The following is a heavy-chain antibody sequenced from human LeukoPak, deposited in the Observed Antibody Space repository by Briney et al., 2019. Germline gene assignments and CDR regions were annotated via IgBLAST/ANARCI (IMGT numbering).Heavy chain of an antibody. CDR3: ARDIRGAGTLAFDY. Sequence: PGGSLRLSCSVAGFALRIYTMDWDSQAPGKGPEYVSTISGSGNGGSIYYADSVKGRFTISRDNSKQRLYLEMNSLRSEDTAVYYCARDIRGAGTLAFDYWGQGTLVTVSS. J-gene: IGHJ4*02. V-gene: IGHV3-64*04. CDR2: ISGSGNGGSI. D-gene: IGHD1-1*01. CDR1: GFALRIYT.